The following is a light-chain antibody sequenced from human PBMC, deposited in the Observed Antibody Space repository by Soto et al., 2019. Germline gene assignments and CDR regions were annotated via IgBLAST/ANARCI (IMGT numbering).Light chain of an antibody. V-gene: IGLV2-14*01. CDR2: EVG. J-gene: IGLJ2*01. CDR1: SSDVGSYNY. Sequence: QSVLTQPASVSGSPGQSITISCTGTSSDVGSYNYVSWYQQHPGKAPKLMIYEVGYRPSGISNRFSGSKSGSTASLTISGLQTEDEANYYCSSYSSSSTYVVFGGGTKLTVL. CDR3: SSYSSSSTYVV.